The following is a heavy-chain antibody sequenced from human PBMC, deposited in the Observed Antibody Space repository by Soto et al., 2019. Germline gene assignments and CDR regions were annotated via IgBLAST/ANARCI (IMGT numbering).Heavy chain of an antibody. CDR3: ARDLAPSRTAMVSYYYYYGMDV. V-gene: IGHV1-46*01. CDR2: INPSGGST. J-gene: IGHJ6*02. D-gene: IGHD5-18*01. Sequence: ASVKVSCKASGYTFTSYYMHWVRQAPGQGLEWMGIINPSGGSTSYAQKFQGRVTMTRDTSTSTVYMELSSLRSEDTAVYYCARDLAPSRTAMVSYYYYYGMDVWGQGTTVTVSS. CDR1: GYTFTSYY.